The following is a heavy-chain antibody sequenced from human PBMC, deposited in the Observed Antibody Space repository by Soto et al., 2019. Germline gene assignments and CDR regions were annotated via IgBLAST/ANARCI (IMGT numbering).Heavy chain of an antibody. Sequence: QVQLVESGGGVVQPGKSLRLSCAASGFIFSNYGMHWVRQAPGKGLEWVALISFDGKNRNYADSVKGRFTIYRDHPKNTLYLEMNILRPEDTAVYYCAKRGGVVGGSEHPFFEYWGQGTLVTVSS. CDR3: AKRGGVVGGSEHPFFEY. V-gene: IGHV3-30*18. CDR1: GFIFSNYG. D-gene: IGHD2-15*01. CDR2: ISFDGKNR. J-gene: IGHJ4*02.